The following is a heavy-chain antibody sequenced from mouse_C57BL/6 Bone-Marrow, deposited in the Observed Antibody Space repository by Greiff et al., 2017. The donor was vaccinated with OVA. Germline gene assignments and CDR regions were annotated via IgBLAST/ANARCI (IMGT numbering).Heavy chain of an antibody. CDR2: INSDGGST. D-gene: IGHD2-1*01. CDR1: EYEFPSHD. V-gene: IGHV5-2*01. CDR3: ARQGSTMDAMDY. Sequence: DVHLVESGGGLVQPGESLKLSCESNEYEFPSHDMSWVRKTPEKRLELVAAINSDGGSTYYPDTMERRFIISRDNTKKTLYLQMSSLRSEDTALYYCARQGSTMDAMDYWGQGTSVTVSS. J-gene: IGHJ4*01.